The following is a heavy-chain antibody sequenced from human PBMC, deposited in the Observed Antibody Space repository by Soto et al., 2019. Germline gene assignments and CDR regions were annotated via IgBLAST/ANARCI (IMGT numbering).Heavy chain of an antibody. Sequence: EVQVVESGGGLVKPGGSLRLSCAASGFTFSSYSLNWVRQAPGKGLEWVSSISSSSSYIYYADSVKGRFTISRDNAKNSLYLQLISLRAEDTAVYYCARDNDSLASGYDPGVMDHCGQGTLVTVSS. J-gene: IGHJ4*02. CDR2: ISSSSSYI. V-gene: IGHV3-21*01. CDR3: ARDNDSLASGYDPGVMDH. CDR1: GFTFSSYS. D-gene: IGHD5-12*01.